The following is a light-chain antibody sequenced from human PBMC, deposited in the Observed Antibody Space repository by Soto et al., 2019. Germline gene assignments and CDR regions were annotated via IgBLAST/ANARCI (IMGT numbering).Light chain of an antibody. CDR2: RDN. CDR3: AAWDASLSGVV. Sequence: QSVLTQPPSASGTPGQRVTISCSGSSSNSGSNYIYWYQQLPGTAPKLLIYRDNQRPSGVPDRFSGSKSGTSASLAISGLRSEDEADYFCAAWDASLSGVVFGGGTKLTVL. CDR1: SSNSGSNY. V-gene: IGLV1-47*01. J-gene: IGLJ2*01.